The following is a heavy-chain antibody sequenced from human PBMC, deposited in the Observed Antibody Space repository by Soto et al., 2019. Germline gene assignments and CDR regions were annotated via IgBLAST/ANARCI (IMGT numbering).Heavy chain of an antibody. J-gene: IGHJ3*02. Sequence: GGSLRLSCAASGFTFSNAWMSWVRQAPGKGLEWVGRIKSKTDGGTTDYAAPVKGRFTISRDDSKNTLYLQMNSLKTEDTAVYYCTTDWKYYDILTGYYSNDAFDIWGQGTMVTVSS. V-gene: IGHV3-15*01. CDR3: TTDWKYYDILTGYYSNDAFDI. CDR1: GFTFSNAW. CDR2: IKSKTDGGTT. D-gene: IGHD3-9*01.